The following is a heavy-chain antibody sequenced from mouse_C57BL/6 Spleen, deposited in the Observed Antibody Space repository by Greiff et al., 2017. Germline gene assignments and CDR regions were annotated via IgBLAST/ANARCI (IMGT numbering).Heavy chain of an antibody. V-gene: IGHV14-4*01. CDR2: IDPENGDT. CDR1: GFNIKDDY. Sequence: EVQLQQSGAELVRPGASVKLSCTASGFNIKDDYMHWVKQRPEQGLEWIGWIDPENGDTEYASKFQGKATITADTSSNTAYLQLSSLTSEDTAVYYGTTNCYCGSSAFYFDVWGTGTTVTVSS. J-gene: IGHJ1*03. D-gene: IGHD1-1*01. CDR3: TTNCYCGSSAFYFDV.